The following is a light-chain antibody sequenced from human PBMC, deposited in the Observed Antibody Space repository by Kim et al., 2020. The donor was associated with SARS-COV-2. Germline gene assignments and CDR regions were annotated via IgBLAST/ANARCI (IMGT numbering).Light chain of an antibody. CDR2: VGTGGIVG. V-gene: IGLV9-49*01. CDR1: SGYSTYK. Sequence: CTPRSGYSTYKVAWYRQRPGKGPRFVMRVGTGGIVGSKGDGIPDRFSVLGSGLNRYLTIKNIQEEDESDYHCGTDHGSGSNFVWVFGGGTQLTVL. J-gene: IGLJ3*02. CDR3: GTDHGSGSNFVWV.